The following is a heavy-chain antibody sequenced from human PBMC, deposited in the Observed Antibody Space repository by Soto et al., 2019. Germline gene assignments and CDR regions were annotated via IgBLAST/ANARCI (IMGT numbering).Heavy chain of an antibody. V-gene: IGHV4-39*01. CDR2: IYYSGST. D-gene: IGHD2-15*01. Sequence: SETLSLTCTVSGGSISSSSYYWGWIRQPPGKGLEWIGSIYYSGSTYYNPSLKSRVTISVDTSKNQFSLKLSSVTAADTAVYYCASSSIVVVVAATPDAFDIWGQGTMVTVS. CDR3: ASSSIVVVVAATPDAFDI. CDR1: GGSISSSSYY. J-gene: IGHJ3*02.